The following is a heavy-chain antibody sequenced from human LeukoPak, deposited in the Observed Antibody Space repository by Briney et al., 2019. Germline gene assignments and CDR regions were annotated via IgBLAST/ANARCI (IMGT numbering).Heavy chain of an antibody. Sequence: GAPVKVSCKASGGTFSSYAISWVRQAPGQGLEWMGGIIPIFGTANYAQKFQGRVTITADESTSTAYMELSSLRSEDTAVYYCARASQWLVPEGRWFDPWGQGTLVTVSS. CDR1: GGTFSSYA. CDR2: IIPIFGTA. D-gene: IGHD6-19*01. V-gene: IGHV1-69*13. CDR3: ARASQWLVPEGRWFDP. J-gene: IGHJ5*02.